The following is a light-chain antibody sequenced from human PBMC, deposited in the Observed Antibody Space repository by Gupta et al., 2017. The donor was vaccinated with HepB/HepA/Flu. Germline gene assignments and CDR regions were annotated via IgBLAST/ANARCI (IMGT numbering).Light chain of an antibody. CDR1: SSNVGNNY. Sequence: QSVLTQPPSVSAAPGQRVTISCSGSSSNVGNNYLSWYQQLPGTAPKLLIYDNDKRPSGIPNRFSGSTSGTSATLGITGLQTGDEADYYCATWDSSMNAGVFGTGTKVTVL. V-gene: IGLV1-51*01. CDR2: DND. J-gene: IGLJ1*01. CDR3: ATWDSSMNAGV.